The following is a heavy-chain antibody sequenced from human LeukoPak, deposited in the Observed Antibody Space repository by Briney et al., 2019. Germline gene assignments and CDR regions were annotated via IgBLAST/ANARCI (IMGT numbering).Heavy chain of an antibody. CDR3: ARDRTYYYDSSGYYNPLEYYYGMDV. Sequence: GGSLRLSCAASGFTFSSYWMSWVRQAPGKGLEWVANIKQDGSEKYYVDSVKGRFTISRDNAKNSLYLQMNSLRAEDTAVYYCARDRTYYYDSSGYYNPLEYYYGMDVWGQGTTVTVSS. CDR1: GFTFSSYW. CDR2: IKQDGSEK. D-gene: IGHD3-22*01. J-gene: IGHJ6*02. V-gene: IGHV3-7*01.